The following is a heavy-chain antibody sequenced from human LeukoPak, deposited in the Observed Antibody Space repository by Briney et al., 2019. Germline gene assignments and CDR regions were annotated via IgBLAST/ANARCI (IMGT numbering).Heavy chain of an antibody. CDR2: INTDGYTT. V-gene: IGHV3-74*01. J-gene: IGHJ3*02. CDR3: SPAGQGAFDI. CDR1: GFMFSNYW. Sequence: GGSLRLSCVASGFMFSNYWMHWVRQAPGKGLVWVSRINTDGYTTTYADSVKGRFTISRDNAKNTLFLQMNSVRAEDTAVYYCSPAGQGAFDIWGHGTKVTVSS. D-gene: IGHD1-14*01.